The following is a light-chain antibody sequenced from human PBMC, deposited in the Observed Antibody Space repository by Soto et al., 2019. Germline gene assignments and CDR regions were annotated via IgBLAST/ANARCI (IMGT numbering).Light chain of an antibody. CDR1: QSISSTY. CDR2: GAS. V-gene: IGKV3-20*01. J-gene: IGKJ4*01. Sequence: EIVLTQSPGTLSLSPGERATLSCRASQSISSTYLAWYQQKPGQAPRLLIYGASSRATGIPDRFSGSGSGSGTDFTLTISRLEPEDFAVYYCQQYGNSPPLTFGGGTKVEVK. CDR3: QQYGNSPPLT.